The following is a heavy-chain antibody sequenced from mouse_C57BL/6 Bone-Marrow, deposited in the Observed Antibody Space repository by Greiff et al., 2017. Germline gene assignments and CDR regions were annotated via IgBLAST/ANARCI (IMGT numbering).Heavy chain of an antibody. V-gene: IGHV2-2*01. Sequence: VKLMESGPGLVQPSQSLSITCTVSGFSLTSYGVHWVRQSPGKGLEWLGVIWSGGSTDYHAAFISRLSLSKDNSKSQVFFKMNSLQADDTAIYYCASLLLFAYWVQGTLVTVSA. CDR3: ASLLLFAY. D-gene: IGHD2-10*01. CDR1: GFSLTSYG. CDR2: IWSGGST. J-gene: IGHJ3*01.